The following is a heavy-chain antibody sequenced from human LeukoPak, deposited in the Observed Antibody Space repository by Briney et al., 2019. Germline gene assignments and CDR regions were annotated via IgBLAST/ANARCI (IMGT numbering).Heavy chain of an antibody. CDR1: GGSISGYY. D-gene: IGHD2-2*01. J-gene: IGHJ4*02. V-gene: IGHV4-4*07. CDR2: IQTSGSA. CDR3: ARASTSGRAFDY. Sequence: SETLSLTCTVSGGSISGYYWSRIRQPAGKGLEWIGRIQTSGSANYNPSLKSRLTMSVDTSKNQFSLNLNSVTAADTAVYYCARASTSGRAFDYWGQGTLVTVSS.